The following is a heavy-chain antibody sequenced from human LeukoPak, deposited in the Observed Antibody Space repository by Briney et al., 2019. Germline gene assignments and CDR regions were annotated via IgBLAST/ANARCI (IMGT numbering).Heavy chain of an antibody. D-gene: IGHD3-10*01. J-gene: IGHJ4*02. CDR3: AKRNSGGPYYFDY. CDR2: IRVSGVNT. V-gene: IGHV3-23*01. CDR1: GFTLSNYA. Sequence: GGSLRLSCSASGFTLSNYAMTWVRQAPGKGLQWVSTIRVSGVNTYYADAVRGRFTISRDNSKTTLYLKMNSLRADDTDIYYCAKRNSGGPYYFDYWGQGSLVTVSS.